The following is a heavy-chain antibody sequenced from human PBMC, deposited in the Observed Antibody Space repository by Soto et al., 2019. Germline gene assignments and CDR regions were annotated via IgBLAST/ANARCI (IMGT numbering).Heavy chain of an antibody. D-gene: IGHD3-9*01. CDR2: ISSSSSYI. V-gene: IGHV3-21*01. Sequence: EVQLVESGGGLVKPGGSLRLSCAASGFTFSSYSMNWVRQAPGKGLEWVSSISSSSSYIYYADSVKGRFTISRDNAKQSLYLQMNSLRAEDTAVCCCARDSDWDNWFAPWGQGTLVTVSS. CDR3: ARDSDWDNWFAP. J-gene: IGHJ5*02. CDR1: GFTFSSYS.